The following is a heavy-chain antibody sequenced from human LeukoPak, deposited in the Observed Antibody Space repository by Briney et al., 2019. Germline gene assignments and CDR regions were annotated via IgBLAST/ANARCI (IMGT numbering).Heavy chain of an antibody. V-gene: IGHV4-39*07. J-gene: IGHJ6*03. CDR2: IYYSGST. CDR1: GFTFRHYG. D-gene: IGHD3-10*01. CDR3: ARVPPTYGSGMAYYYYYMDV. Sequence: GSLRLSCTGSGFTFRHYGMSWVRQAPGKGLEWIGSIYYSGSTYYNPSLKSRVTISVDTSKNQFSLKLSSVTAADTAVYYCARVPPTYGSGMAYYYYYMDVWGKGTTVTVTS.